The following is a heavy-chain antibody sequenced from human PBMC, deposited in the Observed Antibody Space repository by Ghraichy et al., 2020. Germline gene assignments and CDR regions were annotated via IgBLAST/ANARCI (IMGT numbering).Heavy chain of an antibody. Sequence: GGSLRLSCAASGFTFSSYGMHCVRQAPGKGLEWVAVIWDDGSNKYYADSVKGRFTISRDNSKNTLYLQMNSLRAEDTAVYYCAGGIGYWNYAYYYYYGMDVWGQGTTVTVSS. CDR3: AGGIGYWNYAYYYYYGMDV. J-gene: IGHJ6*02. V-gene: IGHV3-33*01. CDR1: GFTFSSYG. D-gene: IGHD1-7*01. CDR2: IWDDGSNK.